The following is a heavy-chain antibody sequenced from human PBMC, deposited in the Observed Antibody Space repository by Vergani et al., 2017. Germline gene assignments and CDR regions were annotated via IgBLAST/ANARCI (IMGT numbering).Heavy chain of an antibody. CDR3: ARLRLEDSGYDFGGMDV. CDR1: GYSISSGYY. J-gene: IGHJ6*02. Sequence: QVQLQESGPGLVKPPGTLSLTCAVSGYSISSGYYWGWIRQPPGKGLEWIGSIYHSGSTYYNPSLKSRVTISLDTSKNQFSLKLSSVTAADTAVYYCARLRLEDSGYDFGGMDVWGQGTTVIVSS. V-gene: IGHV4-38-2*01. D-gene: IGHD5-12*01. CDR2: IYHSGST.